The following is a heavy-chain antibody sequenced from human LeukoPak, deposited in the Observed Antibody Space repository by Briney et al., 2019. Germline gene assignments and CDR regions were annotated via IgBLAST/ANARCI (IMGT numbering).Heavy chain of an antibody. Sequence: ASVTVSCMASGYTFAIYYMHCVRRAPGQGLEWLGIINPSGGSTSYEQKFQGRVTMTRDTSTSTVYMELSSLRSEDTAVYYCARGGSADWGDYWGQGTLVTVSS. CDR1: GYTFAIYY. D-gene: IGHD7-27*01. J-gene: IGHJ4*02. V-gene: IGHV1-46*01. CDR2: INPSGGST. CDR3: ARGGSADWGDY.